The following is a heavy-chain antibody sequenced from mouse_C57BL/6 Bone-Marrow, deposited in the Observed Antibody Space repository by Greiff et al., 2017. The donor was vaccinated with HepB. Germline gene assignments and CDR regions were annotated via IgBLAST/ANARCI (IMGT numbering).Heavy chain of an antibody. Sequence: EVNVVESGEGLVKPGGSLKLSCAASGFTFSSYAMSWVRQTPEKRLEWVAYISSGGDYIYYADTVKGRFTISRDNARNTLYLQMSSLKSEDTAMYFWTRGEGYYGSSLDYWGQGTTLTVSS. J-gene: IGHJ2*01. CDR2: ISSGGDYI. V-gene: IGHV5-9-1*02. CDR1: GFTFSSYA. D-gene: IGHD1-1*01. CDR3: TRGEGYYGSSLDY.